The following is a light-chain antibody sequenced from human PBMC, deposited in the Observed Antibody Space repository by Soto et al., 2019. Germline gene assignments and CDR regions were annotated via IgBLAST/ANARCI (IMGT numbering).Light chain of an antibody. J-gene: IGKJ1*01. CDR2: KAS. CDR1: QSISNW. Sequence: DIQMTQSPSTLSASVGDRVTITCRASQSISNWLAWYQQKPGKAPNLLIYKASRLESGVPSRFSGSGSGTDFTLTISSLQPDDFATYYCQQYSFSPKTFGQGTKVEIK. V-gene: IGKV1-5*03. CDR3: QQYSFSPKT.